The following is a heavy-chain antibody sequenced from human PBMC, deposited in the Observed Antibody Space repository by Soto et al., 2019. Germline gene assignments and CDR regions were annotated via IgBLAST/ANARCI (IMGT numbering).Heavy chain of an antibody. CDR2: IRTKTDGGTT. CDR3: CTPSGFTINY. D-gene: IGHD5-12*01. V-gene: IGHV3-15*07. Sequence: GGSLRLSCAASGFNFSDAWMNWVRQAPGKGLEWVGRIRTKTDGGTTEYAAPVKGRFTISRDDSKNTVNLQMTSLKTEDTGVYYCCTPSGFTINYWGQGTLVTVSS. J-gene: IGHJ4*02. CDR1: GFNFSDAW.